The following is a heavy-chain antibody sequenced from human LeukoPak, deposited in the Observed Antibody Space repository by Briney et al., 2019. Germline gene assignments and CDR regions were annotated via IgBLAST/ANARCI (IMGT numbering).Heavy chain of an antibody. D-gene: IGHD5-18*01. CDR3: ARSVGYSYGFYQGVIDY. J-gene: IGHJ4*02. V-gene: IGHV3-33*01. Sequence: PGRSLRLSCAASGFTFSSYGMHWVRQAPGKGLEWVAVIWYDGSNKYYADSVKGRFTISRDNSKNTLYLQMNSLRAEDTAVYYCARSVGYSYGFYQGVIDYWGQGTLVTVSS. CDR2: IWYDGSNK. CDR1: GFTFSSYG.